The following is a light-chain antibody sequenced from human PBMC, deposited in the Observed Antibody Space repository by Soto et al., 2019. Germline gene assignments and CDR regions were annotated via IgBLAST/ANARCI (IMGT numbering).Light chain of an antibody. CDR1: QSIDNW. Sequence: ASQSIDNWLAWYQQKPGKAPQLLIYDASRVETGVPSRFSASGSGTEFTLTISSLQSEDFAVYYCQQYNNWWTFGQGTKVDIK. J-gene: IGKJ1*01. CDR3: QQYNNWWT. V-gene: IGKV1-5*01. CDR2: DAS.